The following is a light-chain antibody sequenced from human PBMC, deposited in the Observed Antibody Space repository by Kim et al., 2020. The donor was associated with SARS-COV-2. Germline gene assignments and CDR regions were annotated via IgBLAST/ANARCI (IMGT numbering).Light chain of an antibody. CDR1: TSDLHDYNP. CDR2: DVS. J-gene: IGLJ2*01. CDR3: NSYTGSNNFV. V-gene: IGLV2-8*01. Sequence: GQSVTTSCTRTTSDLHDYNPVSWYHQHPCKAPKLTCYDVSERPSVVPDRFSASKAGNTASLSVSGLQAEDEADYFCNSYTGSNNFVFGGGTQLTVL.